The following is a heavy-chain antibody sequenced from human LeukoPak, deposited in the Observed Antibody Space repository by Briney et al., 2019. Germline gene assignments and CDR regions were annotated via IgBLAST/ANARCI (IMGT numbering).Heavy chain of an antibody. J-gene: IGHJ4*02. D-gene: IGHD3-22*01. CDR2: IYYSGST. CDR3: ARRNYYESSGLDY. V-gene: IGHV4-39*01. CDR1: GGSISSYY. Sequence: SETLSLTCTVSGGSISSYYWSWIRQPPGKGLEWIGSIYYSGSTYYNPSLKSRVTISVDTSKNQFSLKLNSVTAADTAVCYCARRNYYESSGLDYWSQGTLVTVSS.